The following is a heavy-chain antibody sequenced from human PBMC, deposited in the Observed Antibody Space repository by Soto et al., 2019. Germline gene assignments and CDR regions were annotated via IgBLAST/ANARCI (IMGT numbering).Heavy chain of an antibody. CDR1: GGTFSSYA. V-gene: IGHV1-69*06. D-gene: IGHD2-15*01. CDR3: ARDTRDIVTGWYYYYGMDV. CDR2: IIPIFGTA. J-gene: IGHJ6*02. Sequence: GASVKVSCKASGGTFSSYAISWVRQAPGQGLEWMGGIIPIFGTANYAQKFQGRVTITADKSTSTAYMELSSLRSEGTAVYYCARDTRDIVTGWYYYYGMDVWGQGTTVTVSS.